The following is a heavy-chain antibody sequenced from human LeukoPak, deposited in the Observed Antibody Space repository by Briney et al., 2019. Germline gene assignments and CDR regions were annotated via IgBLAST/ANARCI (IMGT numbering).Heavy chain of an antibody. J-gene: IGHJ4*02. CDR2: INPNSGGT. V-gene: IGHV1-2*04. CDR1: GYTFTGYY. Sequence: ASVKVSCKASGYTFTGYYMHWVRQAPGQGLEWMGRINPNSGGTNYAQKFQGWVTMTRDTSISTAYMELSRLRSDDTAVYYCARSPYCSGWYSSFFDYWGQGTLVTVSS. D-gene: IGHD6-19*01. CDR3: ARSPYCSGWYSSFFDY.